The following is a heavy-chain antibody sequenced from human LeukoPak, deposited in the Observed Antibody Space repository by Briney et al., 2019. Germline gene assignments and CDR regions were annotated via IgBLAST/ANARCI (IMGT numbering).Heavy chain of an antibody. J-gene: IGHJ6*02. Sequence: SVKVSCKASGGTFSSYAISWVRQAPGQGLEWMGGIIPIFGTANYAQKFQGRVTITADESTRTAYKELSRLRSEDTAVYYCARGSQRDCSSTSCYLYYYYGMGVWGQGTTVTVSS. CDR3: ARGSQRDCSSTSCYLYYYYGMGV. V-gene: IGHV1-69*13. CDR2: IIPIFGTA. D-gene: IGHD2-2*01. CDR1: GGTFSSYA.